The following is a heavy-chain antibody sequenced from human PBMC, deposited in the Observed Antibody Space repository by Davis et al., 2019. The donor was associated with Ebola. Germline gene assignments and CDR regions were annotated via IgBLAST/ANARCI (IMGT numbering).Heavy chain of an antibody. J-gene: IGHJ5*02. V-gene: IGHV3-30*04. D-gene: IGHD6-6*01. CDR2: ISYDGSNK. Sequence: GESLKISCAASGFTFSSYAMHWVRQAPGKGLEWVAVISYDGSNKYYADSVKGRFTISRDNSKNTLYLQMNSLKTEDTAVYYCTLSSSSEGANWFDPWGQGTLVTVSS. CDR1: GFTFSSYA. CDR3: TLSSSSEGANWFDP.